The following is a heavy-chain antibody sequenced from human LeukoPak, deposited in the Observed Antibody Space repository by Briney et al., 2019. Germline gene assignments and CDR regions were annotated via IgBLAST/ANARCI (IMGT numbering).Heavy chain of an antibody. CDR3: ARNEYASGSIGY. CDR1: GFSLSTSGVG. Sequence: SGPTLVKPTQTLTLTCTFSGFSLSTSGVGVGWIRQPPGKALEWLAVIYWDDDKRYRPSLKSRLTITKDTSKNQVALTMTNMDPVDTATYYCARNEYASGSIGYWGQGTLVTVSS. CDR2: IYWDDDK. V-gene: IGHV2-5*02. D-gene: IGHD3-10*01. J-gene: IGHJ4*02.